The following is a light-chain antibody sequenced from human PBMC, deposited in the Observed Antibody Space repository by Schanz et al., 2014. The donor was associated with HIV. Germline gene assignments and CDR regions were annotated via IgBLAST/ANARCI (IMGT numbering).Light chain of an antibody. V-gene: IGLV1-44*01. CDR2: GNN. Sequence: QSVLTQPPSASGTPGQRVTISCSGSSSNIGSNTVSWFQQLPGTAPKLLIYGNNNRPSGVPDRFSGSKSGTSASLAISWLQSEDEADYHCAAWDDSLNGPMFGGGTKLTVL. CDR3: AAWDDSLNGPM. J-gene: IGLJ3*02. CDR1: SSNIGSNT.